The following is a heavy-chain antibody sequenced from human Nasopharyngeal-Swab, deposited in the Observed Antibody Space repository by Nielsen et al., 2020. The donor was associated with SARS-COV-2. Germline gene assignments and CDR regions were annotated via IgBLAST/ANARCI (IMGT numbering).Heavy chain of an antibody. D-gene: IGHD2-15*01. J-gene: IGHJ5*02. CDR1: GGTFSSYA. CDR2: ITPILGIA. Sequence: SVKVSCKASGGTFSSYAISWVRQAPGQGLEWMGRITPILGIANYAQKFQGRVTITADKSTSTAYMELSSLRSEDTAVYYCARVVVGDTEGWFDPWGQGTLVTVSS. CDR3: ARVVVGDTEGWFDP. V-gene: IGHV1-69*04.